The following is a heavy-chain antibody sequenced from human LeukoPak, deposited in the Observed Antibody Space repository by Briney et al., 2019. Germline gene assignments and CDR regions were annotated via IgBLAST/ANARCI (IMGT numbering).Heavy chain of an antibody. CDR3: ARASNYGGGFDY. J-gene: IGHJ4*02. Sequence: GGSLRLSCAASGFTFDDYAMHWVRQAPGKGLEWVSGISWNSGSIGYADSVKGRFTISRDNAKNSLYLQMNSLRAEDMALYYCARASNYGGGFDYWGQGTLVTVSS. D-gene: IGHD4-11*01. V-gene: IGHV3-9*03. CDR1: GFTFDDYA. CDR2: ISWNSGSI.